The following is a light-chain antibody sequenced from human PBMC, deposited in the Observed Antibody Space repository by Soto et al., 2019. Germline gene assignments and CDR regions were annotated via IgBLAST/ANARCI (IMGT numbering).Light chain of an antibody. CDR3: QLYNNWPPLT. Sequence: EIVMTQSPATLSVSPGERATLSCRASQSVSSNLAWYQQKPGQAHRLLIYGASTRAPGSSARFSGSESGTEFTLTISSLQSEDFAVYYCQLYNNWPPLTFGGGTKVEIK. V-gene: IGKV3-15*01. J-gene: IGKJ4*01. CDR1: QSVSSN. CDR2: GAS.